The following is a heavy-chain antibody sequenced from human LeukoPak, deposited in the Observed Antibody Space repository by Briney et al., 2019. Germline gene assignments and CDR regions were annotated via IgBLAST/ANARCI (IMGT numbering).Heavy chain of an antibody. Sequence: RASVKVSCKASGYTFIGYYIHWVRQAPGQGLEYMGWMNPNSGGTNYAQNFQGRVTMARDTSISTAYMELSRLRSDDTAIYYCARMEYYYDSSGYYNDWGQGTLVTVSS. CDR2: MNPNSGGT. CDR1: GYTFIGYY. CDR3: ARMEYYYDSSGYYND. V-gene: IGHV1-2*02. D-gene: IGHD3-22*01. J-gene: IGHJ4*02.